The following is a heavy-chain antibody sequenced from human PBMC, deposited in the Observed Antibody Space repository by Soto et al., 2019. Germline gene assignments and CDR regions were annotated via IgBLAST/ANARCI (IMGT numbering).Heavy chain of an antibody. J-gene: IGHJ5*02. D-gene: IGHD2-15*01. CDR3: ARLIEAVAATHSLWFDP. CDR1: GGSISSYY. CDR2: IYYSGST. V-gene: IGHV4-59*08. Sequence: SETLSLTCTVSGGSISSYYWSWIRQPPGKGLEWIGYIYYSGSTNYNPSLKSRVTISVDTSKNQFSLKLSSVTAADTAVYYCARLIEAVAATHSLWFDPWGQGTLVTVSS.